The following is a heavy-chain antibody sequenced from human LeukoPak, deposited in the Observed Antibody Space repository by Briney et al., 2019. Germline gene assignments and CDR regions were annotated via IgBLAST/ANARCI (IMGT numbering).Heavy chain of an antibody. V-gene: IGHV4-59*01. Sequence: PSETLSLTCTVSDVSISGYYWSWIRQPPGKGLEWIGYIYYSGNSNYNPSLKSRVTISADTSKNQFSLNLSSVTAADTAVYYCARAGGFFSPFGYWGQGTLVTVSS. D-gene: IGHD3-16*01. CDR3: ARAGGFFSPFGY. CDR1: DVSISGYY. CDR2: IYYSGNS. J-gene: IGHJ4*02.